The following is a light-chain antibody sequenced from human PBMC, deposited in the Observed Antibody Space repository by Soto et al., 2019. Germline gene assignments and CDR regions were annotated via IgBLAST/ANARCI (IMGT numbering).Light chain of an antibody. Sequence: EIVFTQSPATLSVSPGEGATLSCRATENMNQNLAWYRQKPGQAHRLLIHGASYRDTGIADRFSGRGSGTEFTLAISRLQSEDFAVNYCQQYNTWPLTFGGGTRWIS. CDR2: GAS. CDR1: ENMNQN. J-gene: IGKJ4*01. V-gene: IGKV3-15*01. CDR3: QQYNTWPLT.